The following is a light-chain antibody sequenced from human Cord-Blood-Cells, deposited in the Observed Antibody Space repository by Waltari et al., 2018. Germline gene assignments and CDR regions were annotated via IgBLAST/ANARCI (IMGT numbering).Light chain of an antibody. CDR1: SSYVGGYNY. J-gene: IGLJ2*01. V-gene: IGLV2-8*01. CDR3: SSYAGSNNVV. CDR2: EVS. Sequence: QSALTQPPSASGSPGQSVTISCTGTSSYVGGYNYVSGYNQHPGKAPKLMIYEVSKRPSGVPDRFSGSKSGNTASLTVSGLQAEDEADYYCSSYAGSNNVVFGGGTKLTVL.